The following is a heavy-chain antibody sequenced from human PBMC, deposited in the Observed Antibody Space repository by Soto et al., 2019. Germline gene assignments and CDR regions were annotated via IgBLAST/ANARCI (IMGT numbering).Heavy chain of an antibody. Sequence: PSETLSLTCTVSGGSISSYYWSWIRQPPGKGLEWIGYIYYSGSTNYNPSLKSRVTISVDTSKNQFSLKLSSVTAADTAVYYCARLMKCSSSWPDQFDYWGQGTLVTVSS. CDR2: IYYSGST. J-gene: IGHJ4*02. CDR1: GGSISSYY. V-gene: IGHV4-59*01. CDR3: ARLMKCSSSWPDQFDY. D-gene: IGHD6-13*01.